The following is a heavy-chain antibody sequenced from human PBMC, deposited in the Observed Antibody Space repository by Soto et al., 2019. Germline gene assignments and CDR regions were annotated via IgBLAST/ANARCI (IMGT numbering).Heavy chain of an antibody. CDR2: INTYNGNT. CDR3: TRDALYSTQLNWYFDL. V-gene: IGHV1-18*01. J-gene: IGHJ2*01. Sequence: QVQLVQSGTEVKKPGASVKVSCKASGYTLTSYGISWVRQAPGQGLEWMGWINTYNGNTNYAQKFQGRVSMTPDSSTGTAYIELRSLRSDDTAVFYCTRDALYSTQLNWYFDLWGRGTLVTVSS. D-gene: IGHD2-2*01. CDR1: GYTLTSYG.